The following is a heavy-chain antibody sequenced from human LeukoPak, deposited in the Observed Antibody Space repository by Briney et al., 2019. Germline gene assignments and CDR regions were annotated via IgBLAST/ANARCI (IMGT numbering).Heavy chain of an antibody. V-gene: IGHV4-31*03. CDR1: GGSISSGGYY. CDR2: IYYSGST. CDR3: ARVRDAYNQWNVFDS. Sequence: SETLSLTCTVSGGSISSGGYYWSWIRQHPGKGLEWIGYIYYSGSTYYNPSLKSRVTISVDTSKNQFSLKLSSVTAADTAVYYCARVRDAYNQWNVFDSWGQGTLVTVSS. J-gene: IGHJ4*02. D-gene: IGHD5-24*01.